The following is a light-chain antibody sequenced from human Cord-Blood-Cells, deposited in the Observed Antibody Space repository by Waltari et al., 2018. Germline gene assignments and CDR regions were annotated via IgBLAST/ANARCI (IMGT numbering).Light chain of an antibody. J-gene: IGKJ4*01. V-gene: IGKV1-8*01. CDR1: QGIISY. CDR2: AAS. CDR3: QQYYSYLLT. Sequence: IPMTQAPSSLSASTGARVTITCRASQGIISYLAWYQQKPGKAPKLLIYAASTLQSGVPSRFSGSGSGTDFTLTISCLQSEDFATYYCQQYYSYLLTFGGGTKVEIK.